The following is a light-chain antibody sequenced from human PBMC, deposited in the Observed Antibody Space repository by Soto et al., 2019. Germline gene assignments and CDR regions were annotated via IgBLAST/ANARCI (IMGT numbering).Light chain of an antibody. Sequence: DIQMTQSPSTLSASVGDRVTITCRASQSISSYLNWYQQKPGKAPKLLIYAASSLQSGVPSRFSGSGSGTDFTLTISSLQPDDFATYYCQHSSSDLITFGQGTRLEIK. CDR2: AAS. V-gene: IGKV1-39*01. CDR3: QHSSSDLIT. J-gene: IGKJ5*01. CDR1: QSISSY.